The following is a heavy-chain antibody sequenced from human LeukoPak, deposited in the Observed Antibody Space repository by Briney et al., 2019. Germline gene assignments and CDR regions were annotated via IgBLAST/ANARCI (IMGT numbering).Heavy chain of an antibody. CDR3: ARVSVTTVGRDYYYMDV. D-gene: IGHD4-11*01. J-gene: IGHJ6*03. CDR2: IYYSGST. Sequence: SETLSLTCTVSGDSISSSSSYWGWIRQPPGEGLEWIGSIYYSGSTYYNPSLKSRVTISVDTSKNQFSLKLSSVTAADTAVYYCARVSVTTVGRDYYYMDVWGKGTTVTVSS. CDR1: GDSISSSSSY. V-gene: IGHV4-39*07.